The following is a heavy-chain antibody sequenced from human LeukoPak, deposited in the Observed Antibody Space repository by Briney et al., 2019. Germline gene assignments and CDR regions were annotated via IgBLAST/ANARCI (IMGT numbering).Heavy chain of an antibody. CDR3: ARRVAVADNYFDY. CDR1: GFTFSNYS. CDR2: ISNSSSYI. V-gene: IGHV3-21*01. J-gene: IGHJ4*02. D-gene: IGHD6-19*01. Sequence: PGGSLRLSCAASGFTFSNYSMNWVRQAPGKGLEWVSSISNSSSYIYYADSVKGRFTISRDNAKNSLYLQINSLRAEDTGVYYCARRVAVADNYFDYWGQGTLVTVSS.